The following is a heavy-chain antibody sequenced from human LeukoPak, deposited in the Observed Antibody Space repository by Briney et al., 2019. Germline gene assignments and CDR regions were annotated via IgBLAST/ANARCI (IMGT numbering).Heavy chain of an antibody. J-gene: IGHJ5*02. Sequence: SETLSLTCTLSGGSISSSSYYWGWIRQPPGKGLEWIGSIYYSGSTYYNPSLKSRVTISVDTSKNQFSLKLSSVTAADTAVYYCARPYYYGSGSYYPWFDPWGQGTLVTVSS. CDR1: GGSISSSSYY. V-gene: IGHV4-39*01. D-gene: IGHD3-10*01. CDR2: IYYSGST. CDR3: ARPYYYGSGSYYPWFDP.